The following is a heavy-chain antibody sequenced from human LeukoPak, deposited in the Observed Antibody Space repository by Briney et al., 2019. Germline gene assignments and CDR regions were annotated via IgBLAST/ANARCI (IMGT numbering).Heavy chain of an antibody. Sequence: GGSLRLSCAASGFTFSSYAMSWVRQAPGKGLEWVSVISGSGGSTYYADSVKGRFTISRDNSKNTLYLQLNSLRAEDTAVYYCARVLGAPYYDFWGQGILVTVSS. V-gene: IGHV3-23*01. CDR3: ARVLGAPYYDF. J-gene: IGHJ4*02. D-gene: IGHD1-26*01. CDR1: GFTFSSYA. CDR2: ISGSGGST.